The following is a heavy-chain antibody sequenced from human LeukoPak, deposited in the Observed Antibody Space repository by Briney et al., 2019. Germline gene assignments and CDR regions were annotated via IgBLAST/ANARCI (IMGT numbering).Heavy chain of an antibody. V-gene: IGHV1-2*02. CDR3: ATKKTPLYCGGDCYSGLGWFDP. CDR1: GYTFTGYY. CDR2: INPKSGGT. D-gene: IGHD2-21*02. Sequence: ASVKVSCKASGYTFTGYYMCWVRQAPGQGLEWMGWINPKSGGTYCAQKFQGRVTMTRDTSISTAYMELSRLRFDDTAMYYCATKKTPLYCGGDCYSGLGWFDPWGQGTLVTVSA. J-gene: IGHJ5*02.